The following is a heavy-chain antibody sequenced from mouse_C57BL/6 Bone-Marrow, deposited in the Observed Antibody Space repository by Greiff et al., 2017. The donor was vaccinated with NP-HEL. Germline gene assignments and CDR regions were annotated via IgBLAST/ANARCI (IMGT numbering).Heavy chain of an antibody. Sequence: EVKLMESGGGLVQPKGSLKLSCAASGFSFNTYAMNWVRQAPGKGLEWVARIRSKSNNSATYYADSVKDRFTISRDDSESMLYLQMNNLKTEDTVMYYCVRHSHLSYFDYWGQGTTLTVSS. V-gene: IGHV10-1*01. CDR1: GFSFNTYA. D-gene: IGHD1-1*01. CDR2: IRSKSNNSAT. CDR3: VRHSHLSYFDY. J-gene: IGHJ2*01.